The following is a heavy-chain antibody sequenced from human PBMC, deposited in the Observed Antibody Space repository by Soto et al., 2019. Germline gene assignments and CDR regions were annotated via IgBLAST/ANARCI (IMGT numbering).Heavy chain of an antibody. D-gene: IGHD2-8*02. V-gene: IGHV1-69*13. CDR1: GGTFSNYA. Sequence: SVKVSCKASGGTFSNYAISWVRQAPGQGLEWMGGIIPIFGTPNYAQKFQGRVTVTADESTSTAYMELSGLRSEDTAVYYCESGKGRWCVYFCEYWGQGTMVTVSS. J-gene: IGHJ4*02. CDR2: IIPIFGTP. CDR3: ESGKGRWCVYFCEY.